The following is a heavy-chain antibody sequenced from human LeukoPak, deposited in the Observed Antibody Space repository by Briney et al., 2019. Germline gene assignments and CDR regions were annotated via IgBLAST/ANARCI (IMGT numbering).Heavy chain of an antibody. CDR1: GFTFSSYS. Sequence: GGSLRLSCAASGFTFSSYSMNWVRQAPGKGLEWVSSISSSSSYIYYADSVKGRFTISRDNAKNSLYLQMNSLRVEDTALYYCAKDRGGSSELGDAFDVWGQGTMVRVSS. J-gene: IGHJ3*01. D-gene: IGHD1-26*01. V-gene: IGHV3-21*04. CDR2: ISSSSSYI. CDR3: AKDRGGSSELGDAFDV.